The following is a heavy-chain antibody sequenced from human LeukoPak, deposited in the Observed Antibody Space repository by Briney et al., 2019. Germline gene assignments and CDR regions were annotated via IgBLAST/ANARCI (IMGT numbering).Heavy chain of an antibody. J-gene: IGHJ3*02. CDR2: INQDGSDT. D-gene: IGHD1-26*01. V-gene: IGHV3-7*05. CDR1: TFTLSTSW. CDR3: ARDPYSVSYGAFDI. Sequence: GGSLRLSCTASTFTLSTSWMTWVRQAPGRGLEWVANINQDGSDTQYVDSVKGRFTISRDNAKNSVHLQMNSLRVEDTAMYYCARDPYSVSYGAFDIWGQGTMVTVSS.